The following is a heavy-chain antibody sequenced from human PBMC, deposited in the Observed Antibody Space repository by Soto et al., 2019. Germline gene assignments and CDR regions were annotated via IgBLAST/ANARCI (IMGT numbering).Heavy chain of an antibody. V-gene: IGHV1-69*12. CDR3: ARGRDIVATTAQPYGYSYGLDY. D-gene: IGHD5-12*01. Sequence: QVQLVQSGAEVKKPGSSVKVSCKASGGTFSSYAISWVRQAPGQGLEWMGGIIPIFGTANYAQKFQGRVTITAHVSTSPAYMDLSSLRSEDTAVYYCARGRDIVATTAQPYGYSYGLDYLGQGTLVPVSS. CDR2: IIPIFGTA. J-gene: IGHJ4*02. CDR1: GGTFSSYA.